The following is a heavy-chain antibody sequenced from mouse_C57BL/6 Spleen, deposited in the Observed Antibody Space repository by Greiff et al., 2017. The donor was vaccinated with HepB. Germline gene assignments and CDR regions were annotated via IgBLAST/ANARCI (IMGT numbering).Heavy chain of an antibody. CDR2: INPSNGGT. CDR3: ASKGYYGPFDY. CDR1: GYTFTSYW. V-gene: IGHV1-53*01. D-gene: IGHD1-1*01. J-gene: IGHJ2*01. Sequence: QVHVKQPGTELVKPGASVKLSCKASGYTFTSYWMHWVKQRPGQGLEWIGNINPSNGGTNYNEKFKSKATLTVDKSSSTAYMQLSSLTSEDSAVYYCASKGYYGPFDYWGQGTTLTVSS.